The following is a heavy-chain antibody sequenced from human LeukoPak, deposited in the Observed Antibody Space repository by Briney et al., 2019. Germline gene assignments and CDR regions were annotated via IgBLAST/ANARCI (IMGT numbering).Heavy chain of an antibody. CDR1: GYTFTNYA. J-gene: IGHJ4*02. Sequence: ASVKVSCKASGYTFTNYAMNWVRQAPGQGLEWMGWINTNTGNPTYAQGFTGRFVFSLDTSVSTAYLQISSLKAEDTAVYYCARDDAPPSAIYDSSGYYSPFDYWGQGTLVTVSS. D-gene: IGHD3-22*01. CDR2: INTNTGNP. CDR3: ARDDAPPSAIYDSSGYYSPFDY. V-gene: IGHV7-4-1*02.